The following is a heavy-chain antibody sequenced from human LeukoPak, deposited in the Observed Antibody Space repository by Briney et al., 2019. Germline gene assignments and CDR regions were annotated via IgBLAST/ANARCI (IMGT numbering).Heavy chain of an antibody. V-gene: IGHV3-30*18. CDR3: AKPSDSSGWPPFDY. D-gene: IGHD6-19*01. CDR1: GFTFSSYG. J-gene: IGHJ4*02. CDR2: ISYDGSNK. Sequence: GGSLRLSCAASGFTFSSYGMHWVRQAPGKGLEWVAVISYDGSNKYYADSVKGRFTISRDNSKNTLYVQMNSLRAEDTAVYYCAKPSDSSGWPPFDYWGQGTLVTVSS.